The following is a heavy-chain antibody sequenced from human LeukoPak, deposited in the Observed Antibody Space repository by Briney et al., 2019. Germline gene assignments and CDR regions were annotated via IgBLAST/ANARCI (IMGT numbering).Heavy chain of an antibody. CDR3: VRDRDWNSGLDY. D-gene: IGHD1-7*01. V-gene: IGHV3-23*01. J-gene: IGHJ4*02. CDR1: GFTFSDYG. Sequence: PGGSLRLSYAAAGFTFSDYGMNWVRQAPGKGLEWVSGISGRGISTYYADSVKGRFTISRDNSKNTLYLQMNSLRAEDTAVYYCVRDRDWNSGLDYWGQGTLVTVSS. CDR2: ISGRGIST.